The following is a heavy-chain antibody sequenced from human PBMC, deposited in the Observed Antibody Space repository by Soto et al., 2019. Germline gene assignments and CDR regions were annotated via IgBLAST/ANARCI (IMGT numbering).Heavy chain of an antibody. CDR3: AREPGIAAAQPRYYYGMDV. J-gene: IGHJ6*02. V-gene: IGHV3-33*01. Sequence: GGSLRLSCAASGFTFSSYGMHWVRQAPGKGLEWVAVIWYDGSNKYYADSVKGRFTISRDNSKNTLYLQMNSLRAEDTAVYYCAREPGIAAAQPRYYYGMDVWGQGTTVTVSS. CDR2: IWYDGSNK. D-gene: IGHD6-13*01. CDR1: GFTFSSYG.